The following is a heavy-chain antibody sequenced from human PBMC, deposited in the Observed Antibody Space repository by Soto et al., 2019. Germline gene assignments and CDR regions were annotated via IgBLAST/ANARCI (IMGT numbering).Heavy chain of an antibody. D-gene: IGHD4-17*01. V-gene: IGHV1-69*01. CDR3: ATEVGYGDFSAALLD. Sequence: VQLMQSGAEVKKPGSSVKVSCKASGGTFSSHSINWVRQAPGQGLEWMGGIITIFGTADYAQKFQGRVTITADQSTSTAYMELNSLRSDDTAVYYCATEVGYGDFSAALLDWGQGTLVTVSS. CDR1: GGTFSSHS. J-gene: IGHJ4*02. CDR2: IITIFGTA.